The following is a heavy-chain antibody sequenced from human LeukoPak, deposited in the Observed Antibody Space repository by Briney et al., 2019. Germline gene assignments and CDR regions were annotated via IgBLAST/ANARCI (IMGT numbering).Heavy chain of an antibody. CDR2: NTSGGNT. D-gene: IGHD6-19*01. CDR1: GFTFSSYA. CDR3: AKGSGWYV. J-gene: IGHJ4*02. Sequence: GRSLRLSCAASGFTFSSYAMTWVRQAPGKGLEWVSVNTSGGNTDYADPVKGRFTISRDNSKNTLYLQMNSLRAEDTAVYYCAKGSGWYVWGQGTLVTVSS. V-gene: IGHV3-23*01.